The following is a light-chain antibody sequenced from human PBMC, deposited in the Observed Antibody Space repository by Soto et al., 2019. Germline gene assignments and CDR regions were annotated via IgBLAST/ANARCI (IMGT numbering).Light chain of an antibody. CDR1: QSIRNF. J-gene: IGKJ1*01. Sequence: DIPMTQSPSSLSASVGDRVTITCRTSQSIRNFLNWYQQKPGPVPKLLISTSSTLESGVPSRFSGGGSGTDFTLTISNLQPEDFATYFCQQNYLSPWTFGQGTRVEIK. CDR3: QQNYLSPWT. V-gene: IGKV1-39*01. CDR2: TSS.